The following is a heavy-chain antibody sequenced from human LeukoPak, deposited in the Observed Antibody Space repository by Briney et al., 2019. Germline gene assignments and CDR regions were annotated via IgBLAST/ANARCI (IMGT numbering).Heavy chain of an antibody. V-gene: IGHV3-23*01. D-gene: IGHD2-2*01. CDR3: AKSESTSHTDH. CDR2: ISVSGGST. J-gene: IGHJ4*02. Sequence: GGSLRLSCEASGFIFSNYVMRWVRQAPGKGLEWVSSISVSGGSTYYADSVKGRFTMSRDNSKNTLHLQMNSLRAEDTAVYYCAKSESTSHTDHWGQGTLVTVSS. CDR1: GFIFSNYV.